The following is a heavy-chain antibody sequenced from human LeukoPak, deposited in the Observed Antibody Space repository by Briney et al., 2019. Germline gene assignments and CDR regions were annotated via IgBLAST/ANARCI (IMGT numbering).Heavy chain of an antibody. CDR2: ISGSGGST. V-gene: IGHV3-23*01. CDR1: GFTFSSYA. Sequence: GGSLRLSCAASGFTFSSYAMSWVRQAPGKGLEWVSAISGSGGSTYYADSVKGRFTLSRDNIKNTLYLQMNSLRAEDTAVYYCAKGCSSTSCYLGYWGQGTLVTVSS. D-gene: IGHD2-2*01. CDR3: AKGCSSTSCYLGY. J-gene: IGHJ4*02.